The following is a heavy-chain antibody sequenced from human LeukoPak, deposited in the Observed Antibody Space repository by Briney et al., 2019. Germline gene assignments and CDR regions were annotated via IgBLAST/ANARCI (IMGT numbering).Heavy chain of an antibody. J-gene: IGHJ4*02. CDR2: IKSKTDGGTT. CDR1: GFTLSNAW. CDR3: TTDQGRYCSSTSCYVFDY. Sequence: LGGSLRLSCAASGFTLSNAWMSWVRQAPGKGLEWVGRIKSKTDGGTTDYAAPGKGRFTISRDDSRNTLYLQMNSLKTEDTAVYYCTTDQGRYCSSTSCYVFDYWGQGTLVTVSS. D-gene: IGHD2-2*01. V-gene: IGHV3-15*01.